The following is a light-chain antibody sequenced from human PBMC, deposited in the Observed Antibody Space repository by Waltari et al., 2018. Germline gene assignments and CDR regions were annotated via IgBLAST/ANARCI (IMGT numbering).Light chain of an antibody. CDR1: SSDY. CDR3: SSYADNTLV. J-gene: IGLJ3*02. V-gene: IGLV2-8*01. CDR2: EVS. Sequence: QSALTQPPSASGSPGQSVTISCTGTSSDYVSWFQHHPGKAPKLMIYEVSKRPSGVPDRFSGSNSGNTASLTVSGLQADDEAHYYCSSYADNTLVFGGGTKLTVL.